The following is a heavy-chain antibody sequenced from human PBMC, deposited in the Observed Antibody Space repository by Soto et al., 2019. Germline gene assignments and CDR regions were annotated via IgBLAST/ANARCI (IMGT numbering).Heavy chain of an antibody. D-gene: IGHD3-16*01. Sequence: QVQLVESGGGVVQPGRSLRLSCAASGFTFSSYAMHWVRQAPGKGLEWVAVISYDGSNKYYADSVKGRFTISRDNSKNTLYRQMNSLRAEDTAVYYCARVFRLMATKFGAIDYWGQGTLVTVSS. J-gene: IGHJ4*02. CDR2: ISYDGSNK. CDR3: ARVFRLMATKFGAIDY. CDR1: GFTFSSYA. V-gene: IGHV3-30-3*01.